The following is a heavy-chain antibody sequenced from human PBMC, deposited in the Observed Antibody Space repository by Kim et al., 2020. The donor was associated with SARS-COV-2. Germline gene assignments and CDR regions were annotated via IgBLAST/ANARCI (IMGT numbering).Heavy chain of an antibody. V-gene: IGHV3-23*01. CDR1: GFTFSSYA. Sequence: GGSLRLSCAASGFTFSSYAMSWVRQAPGKGLEWVSAISGSGGSTYYADSVKGRFTISRDNSKNTLYLQMNSLRAEDTAVYYCAKYGRITMVRGYWFDPWGQGTLVTVSS. CDR3: AKYGRITMVRGYWFDP. CDR2: ISGSGGST. J-gene: IGHJ5*02. D-gene: IGHD3-10*01.